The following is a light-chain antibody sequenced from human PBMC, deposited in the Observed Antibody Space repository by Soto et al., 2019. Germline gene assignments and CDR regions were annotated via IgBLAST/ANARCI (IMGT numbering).Light chain of an antibody. Sequence: DIQMTQSPSSLSASVGDRVTITCQESQDISNYLNWYQQKTGKAPKLLIYDASNLETGVPSRFSGSGSGTDFTFTISSLQPEDIATYYCQQYDNLPTFGQGTKLEIK. CDR2: DAS. CDR1: QDISNY. V-gene: IGKV1-33*01. J-gene: IGKJ2*01. CDR3: QQYDNLPT.